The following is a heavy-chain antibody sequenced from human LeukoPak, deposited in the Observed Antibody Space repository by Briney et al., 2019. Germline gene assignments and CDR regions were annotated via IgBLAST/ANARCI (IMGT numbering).Heavy chain of an antibody. CDR2: IYYSGDT. CDR3: ARDYGNSWFDP. CDR1: GGSISSGDYY. V-gene: IGHV4-31*03. D-gene: IGHD4-17*01. J-gene: IGHJ5*02. Sequence: SETLSLTCTVSGGSISSGDYYWSWIRQHPGKGLEWIGYIYYSGDTYYNPSLRSRVSISVDTSKNQFSLKLSSVTAADTAMYYCARDYGNSWFDPWGQGTLVTVSA.